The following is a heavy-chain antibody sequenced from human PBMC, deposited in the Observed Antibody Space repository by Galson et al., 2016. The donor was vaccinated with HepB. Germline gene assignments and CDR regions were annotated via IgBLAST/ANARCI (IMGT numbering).Heavy chain of an antibody. D-gene: IGHD2-21*02. J-gene: IGHJ4*02. Sequence: SETLSLTCTISGGSISSYFWSRIRQTPGKGLEWIGCIYKSGSTNYSPYLNSRVTLSVDTSKNQFSLKLGSVTAADTAVYYCARGVTGTPYFDFWGQGALVTVSS. CDR3: ARGVTGTPYFDF. CDR1: GGSISSYF. V-gene: IGHV4-59*01. CDR2: IYKSGST.